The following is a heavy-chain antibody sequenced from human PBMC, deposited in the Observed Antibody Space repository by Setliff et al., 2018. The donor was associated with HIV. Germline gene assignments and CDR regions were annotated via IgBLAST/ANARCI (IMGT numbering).Heavy chain of an antibody. CDR1: GYTLTTYG. V-gene: IGHV7-4-1*02. CDR3: ARVGSYWSTFDY. CDR2: INTETGNP. J-gene: IGHJ4*02. Sequence: VASVKVSCKASGYTLTTYGISWVRQAPGQGPEWMGWINTETGNPMYAQGFTGRFVFSLDTSVSTAYLQINSLKAEDTAMYYCARVGSYWSTFDYWGQGAQVTVSS. D-gene: IGHD1-26*01.